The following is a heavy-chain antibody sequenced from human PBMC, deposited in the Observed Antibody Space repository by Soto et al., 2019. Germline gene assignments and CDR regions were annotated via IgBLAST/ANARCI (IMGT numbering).Heavy chain of an antibody. D-gene: IGHD3-22*01. V-gene: IGHV4-59*02. CDR3: ARSYYDSTGFAVDP. CDR2: MYFGGSF. J-gene: IGHJ5*02. Sequence: QMQLQASGPGLVKPSETLSLTCNVSGASVSHGYWSWIRQPPGKGLEWIGFMYFGGSFNYNPSLTGRATRSVETSKYQSSMKLTSVTASDTAVYYCARSYYDSTGFAVDPWGQGTLVTVSS. CDR1: GASVSHGY.